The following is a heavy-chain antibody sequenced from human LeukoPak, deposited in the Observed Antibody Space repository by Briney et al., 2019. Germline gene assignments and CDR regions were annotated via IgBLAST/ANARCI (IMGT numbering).Heavy chain of an antibody. Sequence: GGSLRLSCAASGFTFSSYEMNWVRQAPGKGLEWVSYISSSGSTIYYADSVKGRFTISRDNAKNSLYLQMNSLRAEDTAVYYCARAGYGVHWAYFDYWGQGTLLTVSS. CDR3: ARAGYGVHWAYFDY. D-gene: IGHD4-17*01. V-gene: IGHV3-48*03. J-gene: IGHJ4*02. CDR2: ISSSGSTI. CDR1: GFTFSSYE.